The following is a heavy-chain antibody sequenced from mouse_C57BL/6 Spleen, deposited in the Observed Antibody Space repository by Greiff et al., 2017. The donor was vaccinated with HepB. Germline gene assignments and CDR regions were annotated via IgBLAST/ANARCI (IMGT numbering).Heavy chain of an antibody. J-gene: IGHJ2*01. Sequence: VKLQESGPELVKPGASVKISCKASGYAFSSSWMNWVKQRPGKGLEWIGRIYPGDGDTNYNGKFKGKATLTADKSSSTAYMQLSSLTSEDSAVYFCAREGVMVTPFDYWGQGTTLTVSS. CDR1: GYAFSSSW. CDR2: IYPGDGDT. CDR3: AREGVMVTPFDY. D-gene: IGHD2-2*01. V-gene: IGHV1-82*01.